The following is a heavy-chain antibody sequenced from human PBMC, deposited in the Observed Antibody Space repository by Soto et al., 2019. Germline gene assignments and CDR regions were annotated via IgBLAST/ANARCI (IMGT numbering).Heavy chain of an antibody. CDR1: GYTFTSYA. J-gene: IGHJ4*02. CDR2: INAGNGNT. D-gene: IGHD6-13*01. V-gene: IGHV1-3*01. Sequence: ASVKVSCKASGYTFTSYAMHWVRQAPGQRLEWMGWINAGNGNTKYSQKLQGRVTMTTDTSTSTAYMELRSLRSDDTAVYYCATVYSSSWYGTNHFDYWGQGTLVTVSS. CDR3: ATVYSSSWYGTNHFDY.